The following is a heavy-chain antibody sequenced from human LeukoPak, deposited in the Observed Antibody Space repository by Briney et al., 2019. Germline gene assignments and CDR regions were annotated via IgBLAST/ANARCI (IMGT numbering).Heavy chain of an antibody. CDR2: ISSSSSYI. D-gene: IGHD3-22*01. CDR3: AREPLDLYYYDHSAFDI. V-gene: IGHV3-21*01. Sequence: GGSLRLSCAASGFTFSIYTMNWVRQAPGKGLEWVSSISSSSSYIYYADSVKGRFTISRDNAKNSLYLQMNSLRAEDTAVYYCAREPLDLYYYDHSAFDIWGQGTMVTVSS. CDR1: GFTFSIYT. J-gene: IGHJ3*02.